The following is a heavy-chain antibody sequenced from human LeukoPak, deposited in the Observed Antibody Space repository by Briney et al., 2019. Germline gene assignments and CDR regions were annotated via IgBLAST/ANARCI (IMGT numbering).Heavy chain of an antibody. Sequence: SETLSLTCAVYGGSFSGDFWSWIRQSPGKGLEWIGSISYSGSTYYNPSLRSRVTISLDTSRNQFSLKLNSVTAADTAVYYCAKSNGYGLVDIWGQGTMVTVSS. CDR1: GGSFSGDF. CDR3: AKSNGYGLVDI. D-gene: IGHD3-10*01. J-gene: IGHJ3*02. V-gene: IGHV4-34*01. CDR2: ISYSGST.